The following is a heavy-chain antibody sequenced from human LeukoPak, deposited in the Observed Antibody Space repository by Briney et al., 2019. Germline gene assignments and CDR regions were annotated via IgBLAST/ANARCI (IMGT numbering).Heavy chain of an antibody. Sequence: KSSETLSLTCTVSGGSISGYYWSWIRQPPGKGLEWIGYIHYSGSTDYNPSLKSRVTISVDTSKNQCSLKLSSVTAADTAVFYCARTISGWSYFDYWGQGTLVTVSS. D-gene: IGHD6-13*01. CDR2: IHYSGST. J-gene: IGHJ4*02. CDR1: GGSISGYY. CDR3: ARTISGWSYFDY. V-gene: IGHV4-59*08.